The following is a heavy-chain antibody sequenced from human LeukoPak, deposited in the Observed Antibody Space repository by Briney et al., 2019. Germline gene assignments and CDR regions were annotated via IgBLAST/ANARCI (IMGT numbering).Heavy chain of an antibody. V-gene: IGHV3-23*01. CDR2: ISGSGGST. D-gene: IGHD4-17*01. J-gene: IGHJ6*03. CDR3: AKGDGDYGWYYYYYYYMDV. Sequence: PGRSLRLSCAASGFTFSSYAMSWVRQAPGKGLEWVSAISGSGGSTYYADSVKGRFTISRDNSKNTLYLQMNSLRAEDTAVYYCAKGDGDYGWYYYYYYYMDVWGKGTTVTVSS. CDR1: GFTFSSYA.